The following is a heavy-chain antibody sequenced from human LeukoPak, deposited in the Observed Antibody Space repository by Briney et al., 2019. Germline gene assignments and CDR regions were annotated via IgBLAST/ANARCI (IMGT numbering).Heavy chain of an antibody. V-gene: IGHV1-69*01. CDR2: IIPIFGTA. D-gene: IGHD2-2*02. Sequence: SVKVSCKASGGTFSSYAISWVRQAPGQGLEWMGGIIPIFGTANYAQKFQGRVTITADESTSTAYMELSSLRSEDTAVYYCAPPRAEYQLLYVNAFDIWGQGTMVTVSS. CDR3: APPRAEYQLLYVNAFDI. J-gene: IGHJ3*02. CDR1: GGTFSSYA.